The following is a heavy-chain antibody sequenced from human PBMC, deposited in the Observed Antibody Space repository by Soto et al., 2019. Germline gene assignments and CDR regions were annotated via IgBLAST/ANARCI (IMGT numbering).Heavy chain of an antibody. V-gene: IGHV3-74*01. CDR1: GFTFSSYW. D-gene: IGHD3-22*01. CDR2: INSDGSST. Sequence: VQLVESGGGLVQPGGSLRLSCAASGFTFSSYWMHWVRQAPGKGLVWVSRINSDGSSTSYADSVKGRFTISRDNAKNTLYLQMNSLRAEDTAVYYCAREYYDSSAQYNWFDPWGQGTLVTVSS. J-gene: IGHJ5*02. CDR3: AREYYDSSAQYNWFDP.